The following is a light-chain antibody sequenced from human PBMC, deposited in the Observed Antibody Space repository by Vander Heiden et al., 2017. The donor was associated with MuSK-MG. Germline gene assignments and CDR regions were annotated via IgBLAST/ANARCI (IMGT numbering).Light chain of an antibody. V-gene: IGKV3-20*01. J-gene: IGKJ2*01. CDR2: GAS. Sequence: EIVLTQSPGTLSLSPGERATLSCRASQSVSSSYLAWYQQKPGQAPRLLIYGASSRATGIPDRFSGSGSETDFTLTISRLEPEDFAVYYCQQYGPPYTFGQGTKLEIK. CDR3: QQYGPPYT. CDR1: QSVSSSY.